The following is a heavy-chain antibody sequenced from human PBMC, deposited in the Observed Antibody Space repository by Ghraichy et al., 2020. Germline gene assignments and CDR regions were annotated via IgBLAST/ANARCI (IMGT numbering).Heavy chain of an antibody. CDR2: IHYSGST. D-gene: IGHD3-10*01. V-gene: IGHV4-39*01. CDR1: GGSITSSNYY. CDR3: ARLLGPGPGAFDI. J-gene: IGHJ3*02. Sequence: SETLSLTCTVSGGSITSSNYYCGWIRQPPGKGLEWIGSIHYSGSTYYNPSLKSRVTTSVDTSKNQFSLNLSSVTAADTAVYYCARLLGPGPGAFDIWGQGTMVTVSS.